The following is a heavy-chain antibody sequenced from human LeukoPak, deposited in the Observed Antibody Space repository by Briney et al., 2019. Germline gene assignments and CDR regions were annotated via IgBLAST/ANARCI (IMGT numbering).Heavy chain of an antibody. CDR3: ARVGYSSSPGSLVDY. V-gene: IGHV1-18*01. CDR2: NCAYNYNT. Sequence: GASVKFSCKASGYTFTCSVISWVGQAPGHGLGWMGCNCAYNYNTNYAQKLHGRVTSTTDTSTSKAYMELRSLKSDDTALYYCARVGYSSSPGSLVDYWGQGTLVTVSS. D-gene: IGHD6-13*01. J-gene: IGHJ4*02. CDR1: GYTFTCSV.